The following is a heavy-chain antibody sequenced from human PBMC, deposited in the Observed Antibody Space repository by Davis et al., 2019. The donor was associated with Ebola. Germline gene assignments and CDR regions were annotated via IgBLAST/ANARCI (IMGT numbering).Heavy chain of an antibody. CDR2: ISSSSSYI. D-gene: IGHD6-13*01. CDR3: ARDLVGGGSWYPLDV. Sequence: GESLKISRSASGFTFSSYSMNWVRQAPGKGLEWVSSISSSSSYIYYADSVKGRFTISRDNAKNSLYLQMNSLRAEDTAVYYCARDLVGGGSWYPLDVWGQGTTVTVSS. CDR1: GFTFSSYS. V-gene: IGHV3-21*01. J-gene: IGHJ6*02.